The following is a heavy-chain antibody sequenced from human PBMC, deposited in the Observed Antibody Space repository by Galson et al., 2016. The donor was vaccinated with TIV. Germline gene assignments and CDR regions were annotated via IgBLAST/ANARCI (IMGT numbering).Heavy chain of an antibody. CDR2: ISHDGNNK. J-gene: IGHJ4*02. Sequence: SLRLSCAASGFTFDSYTFHWVRQTPGKGLEWVAIISHDGNNKDFADSVQGRFTISIDSSKNTVFLQMTSLRLEDTAVYYCTRDGRGNWKYVDYFDYWGPGTLVTVSS. D-gene: IGHD1-7*01. CDR1: GFTFDSYT. CDR3: TRDGRGNWKYVDYFDY. V-gene: IGHV3-30-3*01.